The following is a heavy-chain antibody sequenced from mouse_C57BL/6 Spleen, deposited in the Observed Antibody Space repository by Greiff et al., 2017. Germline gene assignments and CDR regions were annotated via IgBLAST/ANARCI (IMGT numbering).Heavy chain of an antibody. D-gene: IGHD3-2*02. Sequence: QVQLQQPGAELVKPGASVKLSCKASGYTFTSYWMHWVKQRPGQGLEWIGMIHPNSGSTNYNEKFKSKATLTVDKSSSTAYMQLSSLTSEDAAVYYCAREKGDSSGPFAYWGQGTLVTVSA. J-gene: IGHJ3*01. CDR3: AREKGDSSGPFAY. V-gene: IGHV1-64*01. CDR2: IHPNSGST. CDR1: GYTFTSYW.